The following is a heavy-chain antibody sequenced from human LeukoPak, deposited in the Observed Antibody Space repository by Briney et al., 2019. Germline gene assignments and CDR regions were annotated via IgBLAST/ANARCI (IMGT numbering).Heavy chain of an antibody. J-gene: IGHJ4*02. CDR2: IIPIFGTA. CDR1: GGTFSSYA. Sequence: SVKVSCKASGGTFSSYAISWVRQAPGQGLEWMGGIIPIFGTANYAQKFQGRVTITADESTSTAYMELSSLRSEDTAVYYCASTPVRGVSNFDYWGQGTLVTVSS. D-gene: IGHD3-10*01. CDR3: ASTPVRGVSNFDY. V-gene: IGHV1-69*13.